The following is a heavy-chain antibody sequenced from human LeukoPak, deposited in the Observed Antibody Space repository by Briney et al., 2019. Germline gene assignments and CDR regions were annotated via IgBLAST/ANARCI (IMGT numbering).Heavy chain of an antibody. D-gene: IGHD2-15*01. Sequence: PSETLSLTCTVSGGSISSYYWSWIRQPPGKGLEWIGYIYYSGSTNYNPSLKSRVTISVDTSKNQFSLKLSSVTAADTAVYYCARMVVVAATARAGGVHFDYWGQGTLVTVSS. CDR1: GGSISSYY. V-gene: IGHV4-59*01. CDR2: IYYSGST. J-gene: IGHJ4*02. CDR3: ARMVVVAATARAGGVHFDY.